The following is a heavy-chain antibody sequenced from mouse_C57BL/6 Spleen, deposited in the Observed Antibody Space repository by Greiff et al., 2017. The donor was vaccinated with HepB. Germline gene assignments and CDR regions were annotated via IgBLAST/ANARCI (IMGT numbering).Heavy chain of an antibody. D-gene: IGHD2-4*01. Sequence: EVMLVESGGGLVKPGGSLKLSCAASGFTFSDYGMHWVRQAPEKGLEWVAYISSGSSTINYADTVKGRFTISIDNAKNTLCLQMTSLRSEDTAMYYCATDYDYDWFAYWGQGTLVTVSA. J-gene: IGHJ3*01. V-gene: IGHV5-17*01. CDR1: GFTFSDYG. CDR2: ISSGSSTI. CDR3: ATDYDYDWFAY.